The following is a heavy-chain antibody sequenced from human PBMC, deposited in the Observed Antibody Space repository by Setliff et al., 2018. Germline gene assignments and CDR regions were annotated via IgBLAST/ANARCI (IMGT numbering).Heavy chain of an antibody. Sequence: PGGSLRLSCAASGFNFNTYTMSWVRQAPGKGLEWVSAISGAGNYINYIDSVKGRFTVSKDTAKKSVSLQMNSLRAEDTALYYCAKDSFSKGDYWGQGTVVTVSS. D-gene: IGHD4-4*01. CDR2: ISGAGNYI. CDR3: AKDSFSKGDY. J-gene: IGHJ4*02. V-gene: IGHV3-21*04. CDR1: GFNFNTYT.